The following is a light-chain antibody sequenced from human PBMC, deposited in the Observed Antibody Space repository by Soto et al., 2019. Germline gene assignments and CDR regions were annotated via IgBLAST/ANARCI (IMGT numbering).Light chain of an antibody. CDR2: GNN. Sequence: QSVLTQPPSVSGAPGQRVTISCTGSSANIGAAYNVDWYQQLPGTAPKLLIYGNNNRPSGVPARFSGSKSGSSASLAIAILQAEDEVDYYGQSYDRSMSGYVFVTGTKITV. CDR1: SANIGAAYN. V-gene: IGLV1-40*01. J-gene: IGLJ1*01. CDR3: QSYDRSMSGYV.